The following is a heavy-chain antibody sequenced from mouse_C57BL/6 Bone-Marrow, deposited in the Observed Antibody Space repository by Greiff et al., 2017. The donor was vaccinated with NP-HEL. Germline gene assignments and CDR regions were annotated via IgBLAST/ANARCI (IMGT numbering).Heavy chain of an antibody. CDR2: IHPNSGST. CDR3: ARSDGYYVWFAY. Sequence: VKLQESGAELVKPGASVKLSCKASGYTFTSYWMHWVKQRPGQGLEWIGMIHPNSGSTNYNEKFKSKATLTVDKSSSTAYMQLSSLTSEDSAVYYCARSDGYYVWFAYWGQGTLVTVSA. V-gene: IGHV1-64*01. J-gene: IGHJ3*01. D-gene: IGHD2-3*01. CDR1: GYTFTSYW.